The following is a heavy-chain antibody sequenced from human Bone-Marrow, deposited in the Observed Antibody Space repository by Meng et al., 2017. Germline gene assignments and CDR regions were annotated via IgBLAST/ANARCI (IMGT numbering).Heavy chain of an antibody. V-gene: IGHV4-39*07. CDR1: GGSISSSSYY. CDR2: IYYSGST. Sequence: SETLSLTCTVSGGSISSSSYYWGWIRQPPGKGLEWIGSIYYSGSTYYNPSLKSRVTISVDTSKNQFSLKLSSVTAADTAVYCCAREGGLLWFGELSHSRYYYGMDVWGQGTTVTVSS. J-gene: IGHJ6*02. D-gene: IGHD3-10*01. CDR3: AREGGLLWFGELSHSRYYYGMDV.